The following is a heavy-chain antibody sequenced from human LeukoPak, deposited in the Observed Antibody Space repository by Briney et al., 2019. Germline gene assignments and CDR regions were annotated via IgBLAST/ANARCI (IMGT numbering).Heavy chain of an antibody. CDR3: ARDGGDYYDSSGYPFHH. CDR2: ISTSSSYI. Sequence: GGSLRLSCAASGFTFGSYNMNWVRQAPGKGLEWVSSISTSSSYIYYADSVKGRFTISRDNAKKSLYLQMNSLRAGDTAVYYCARDGGDYYDSSGYPFHHWGQGTLVTVSS. D-gene: IGHD3-22*01. V-gene: IGHV3-21*01. CDR1: GFTFGSYN. J-gene: IGHJ1*01.